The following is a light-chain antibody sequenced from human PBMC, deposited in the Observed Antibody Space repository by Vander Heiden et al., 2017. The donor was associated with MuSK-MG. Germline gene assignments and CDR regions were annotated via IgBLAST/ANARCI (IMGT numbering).Light chain of an antibody. CDR3: QSPDSGGNPVV. J-gene: IGLJ2*01. CDR2: SKT. CDR1: SLPKDF. Sequence: SSELTQPPSVSVASGQTARITCPGDSLPKDFAYWYQQKPGQAPILVIYSKTNRPSGIPERFSGSSSGKIATLTISGAQAEDEADYYCQSPDSGGNPVVFGGGTKLTVL. V-gene: IGLV3-19*01.